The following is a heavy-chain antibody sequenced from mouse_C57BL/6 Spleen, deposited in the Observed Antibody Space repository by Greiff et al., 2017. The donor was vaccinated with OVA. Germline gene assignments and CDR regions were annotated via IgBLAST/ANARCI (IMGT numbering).Heavy chain of an antibody. CDR3: ARDGDSSGFAY. CDR1: GYSITSGYY. CDR2: ISYDGSN. D-gene: IGHD3-2*02. Sequence: EVKLQESGPGLVKPSQSLSLTCSVTGYSITSGYYWNWIRQFPGNKLEWMGYISYDGSNNYNPSLKNRISITRDTSKNQFFLKLNSVTTEDTATYYCARDGDSSGFAYWGQGTLVTVSA. V-gene: IGHV3-6*01. J-gene: IGHJ3*01.